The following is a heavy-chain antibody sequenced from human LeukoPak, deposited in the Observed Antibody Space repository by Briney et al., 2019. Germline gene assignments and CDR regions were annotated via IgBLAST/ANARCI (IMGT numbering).Heavy chain of an antibody. CDR1: GFTFSGYA. CDR2: ISSSGRDT. J-gene: IGHJ4*02. CDR3: AKPSRGYNAFDY. D-gene: IGHD1-1*01. V-gene: IGHV3-23*01. Sequence: GGSLRLSCAASGFTFSGYAMSWVRQDPGKGLEWVSAISSSGRDTYYAGSVRGRFTVSRDNSKNTLFLQMNSLRAEDTAVYYCAKPSRGYNAFDYWGQGTLVTVSS.